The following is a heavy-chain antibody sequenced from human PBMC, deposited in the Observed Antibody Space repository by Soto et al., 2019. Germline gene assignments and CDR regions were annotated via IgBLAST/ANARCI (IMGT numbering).Heavy chain of an antibody. CDR3: ARGPRAWYSSGWRGAFDI. V-gene: IGHV4-34*01. CDR1: GGSFSGYY. D-gene: IGHD6-19*01. CDR2: INHSGST. J-gene: IGHJ3*02. Sequence: QVQLQQWGAGLLKPSETLSLTCAVYGGSFSGYYWSWIRQPPGKGLEWIGEINHSGSTNYNPSLKSRVTISVDTSKNQFARKLSSVAAADTAVYYCARGPRAWYSSGWRGAFDIWGQVTMVTVSS.